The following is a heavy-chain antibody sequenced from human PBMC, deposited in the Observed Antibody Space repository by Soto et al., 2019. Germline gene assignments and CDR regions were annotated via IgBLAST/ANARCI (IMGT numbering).Heavy chain of an antibody. D-gene: IGHD3-22*01. CDR1: GYTFTSYG. V-gene: IGHV1-18*01. J-gene: IGHJ5*02. Sequence: GXLVKVSCKASGYTFTSYGISWVRQAPGQGLEWMGWISAYNGNTNYAQKLQGRVTMTTDTSTSTAYMELRSLRSDDTAVYYCARVPYYYDSSGLVHGWFDHWGQGTLVTVSS. CDR3: ARVPYYYDSSGLVHGWFDH. CDR2: ISAYNGNT.